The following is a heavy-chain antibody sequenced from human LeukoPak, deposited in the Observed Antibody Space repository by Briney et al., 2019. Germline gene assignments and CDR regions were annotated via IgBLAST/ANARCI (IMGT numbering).Heavy chain of an antibody. Sequence: SQTLSLTCIVSGGSISSGSYYWSWIRQPAGKGLEWIGRIYTSGSTNYNPSLKSRVTISVDTSKNQFSLKLSSVTAADTAVYYCASADGIAVAGQIDYWGQGTLVTVSS. CDR3: ASADGIAVAGQIDY. J-gene: IGHJ4*02. CDR1: GGSISSGSYY. D-gene: IGHD6-19*01. V-gene: IGHV4-61*02. CDR2: IYTSGST.